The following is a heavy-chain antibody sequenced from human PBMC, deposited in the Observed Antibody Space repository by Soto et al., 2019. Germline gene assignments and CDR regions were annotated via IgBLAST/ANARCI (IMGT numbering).Heavy chain of an antibody. J-gene: IGHJ3*02. CDR3: ARDRGYSTFDM. D-gene: IGHD2-2*01. CDR1: GFTFSSYW. V-gene: IGHV3-7*01. CDR2: MNEDGGVK. Sequence: GGSLRLSCGASGFTFSSYWMSWVRQAPGKGLEWVANMNEDGGVKNYADSVKGRFTISRDNAKNSLYLQMNSLRAEDTAVYYCARDRGYSTFDMWGQGTMVTVSS.